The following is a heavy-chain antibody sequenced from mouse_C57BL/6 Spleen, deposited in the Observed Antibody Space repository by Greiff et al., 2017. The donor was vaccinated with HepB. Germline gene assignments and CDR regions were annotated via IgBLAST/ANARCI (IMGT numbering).Heavy chain of an antibody. V-gene: IGHV5-17*01. CDR2: ISSGSSTI. Sequence: EVKLMESGGGLVKPGGSLKLSCAASGFTFSDYGMHWVRQAPEKGLEWVAYISSGSSTIYYADTVKGRFTISRDNAKNTLFLQMTSLRSEDTAMYYCASLGSLFAYWGQGTLVTVSA. CDR1: GFTFSDYG. CDR3: ASLGSLFAY. D-gene: IGHD1-1*01. J-gene: IGHJ3*01.